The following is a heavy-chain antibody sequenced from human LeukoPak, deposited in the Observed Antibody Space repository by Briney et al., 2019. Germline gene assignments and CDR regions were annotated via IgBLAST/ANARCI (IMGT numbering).Heavy chain of an antibody. V-gene: IGHV4-34*01. D-gene: IGHD6-19*01. CDR2: INHSGST. CDR1: GGSISSYY. CDR3: ARPKISGWYGTYFDY. J-gene: IGHJ4*02. Sequence: SETLSLTCTVSGGSISSYYWSWIRQPPGKGLEWIGEINHSGSTNYNPSLKSRVTISVDTSKNQFSLKLSSVTAADTAVYYCARPKISGWYGTYFDYWGQGTLVTVSS.